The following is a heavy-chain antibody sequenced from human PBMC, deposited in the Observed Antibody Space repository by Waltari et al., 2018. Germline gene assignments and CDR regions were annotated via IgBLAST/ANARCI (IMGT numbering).Heavy chain of an antibody. D-gene: IGHD3-22*01. V-gene: IGHV4-39*01. CDR1: GGSISSSSYY. Sequence: QLQLQESGPGLVKPSETLSLTCTVSGGSISSSSYYWGWIRQPPGKGLEWIGSIYYSGGTYYNPSLKRRVTRSGDTSKNQFSLKLSSVTAADTAVYYCARVPAGSGYYFSYWYFDLWGRGTLVTVSS. CDR2: IYYSGGT. CDR3: ARVPAGSGYYFSYWYFDL. J-gene: IGHJ2*01.